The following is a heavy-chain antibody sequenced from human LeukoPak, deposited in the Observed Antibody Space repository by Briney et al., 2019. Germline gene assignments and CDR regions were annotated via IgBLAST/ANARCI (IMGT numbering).Heavy chain of an antibody. J-gene: IGHJ4*02. D-gene: IGHD3-22*01. CDR3: ARDLTYYYDSSGYCLDY. CDR1: GFTFSSYG. V-gene: IGHV3-33*01. CDR2: IWYDGSNK. Sequence: PGRSLRLSCAASGFTFSSYGMHWVRQAPGKGLEWVAVIWYDGSNKYYADSVKGRFTISRDNSKNTLYLQMNSLRAEDTAVYYCARDLTYYYDSSGYCLDYWGQGTLVTVSS.